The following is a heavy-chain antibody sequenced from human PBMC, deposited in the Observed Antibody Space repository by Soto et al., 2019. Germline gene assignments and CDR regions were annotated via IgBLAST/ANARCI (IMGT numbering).Heavy chain of an antibody. D-gene: IGHD3-22*01. V-gene: IGHV3-11*06. J-gene: IGHJ4*02. CDR1: GFTFSDYY. CDR2: ISSSSSYT. Sequence: GGSLRLSCAASGFTFSDYYMSWIRQAPGKGLEWVSYISSSSSYTNYADSVKGRFTISRDNAKNSLYLQMNSLRAEDTAVYYCARDLLPEYYYDSSGYAFDYWGQGT. CDR3: ARDLLPEYYYDSSGYAFDY.